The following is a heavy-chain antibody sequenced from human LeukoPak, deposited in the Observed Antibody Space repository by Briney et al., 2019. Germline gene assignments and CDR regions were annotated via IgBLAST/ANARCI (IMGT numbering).Heavy chain of an antibody. V-gene: IGHV1-2*02. CDR1: GYTFTDYY. Sequence: GASVKVSCKASGYTFTDYYMYWVRQAPGQGLEWMGWVIPNSGGTNYAQKFQGRVTMTRDTSISTAYMELSRLTSDDTAVYYCARALYYDSSGYPHYWGQGTLVTVSS. CDR3: ARALYYDSSGYPHY. CDR2: VIPNSGGT. J-gene: IGHJ4*02. D-gene: IGHD3-22*01.